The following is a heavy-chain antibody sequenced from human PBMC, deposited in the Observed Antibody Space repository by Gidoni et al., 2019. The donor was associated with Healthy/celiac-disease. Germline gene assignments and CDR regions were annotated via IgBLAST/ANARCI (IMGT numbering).Heavy chain of an antibody. J-gene: IGHJ5*02. Sequence: QVQLQQWGAGLLKPSETLSLTCAVYGGSFSVYYWSWIRQPPGKGLEWIGEINHSGSTNYNPSLKSRVTISVDTSKNQFSLKLSSVTAADTAVYYCARVGFMITFGGPPRFDPWGQGTLVTVSS. CDR2: INHSGST. CDR1: GGSFSVYY. V-gene: IGHV4-34*01. CDR3: ARVGFMITFGGPPRFDP. D-gene: IGHD3-16*01.